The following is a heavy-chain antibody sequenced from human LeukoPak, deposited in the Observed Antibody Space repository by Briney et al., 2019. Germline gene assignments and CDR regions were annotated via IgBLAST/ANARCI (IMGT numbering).Heavy chain of an antibody. Sequence: TSETLSLTCTVSGGSISSYYWSWIRQPAGKGLEWIGRIYTSGSTNYNPSLKSRVTMSVDTSKNQFSLKLSSVTAADTVVYYCASGSSIAAPADAFDIWGQGTMVTVSS. CDR2: IYTSGST. J-gene: IGHJ3*02. CDR3: ASGSSIAAPADAFDI. CDR1: GGSISSYY. V-gene: IGHV4-4*07. D-gene: IGHD6-6*01.